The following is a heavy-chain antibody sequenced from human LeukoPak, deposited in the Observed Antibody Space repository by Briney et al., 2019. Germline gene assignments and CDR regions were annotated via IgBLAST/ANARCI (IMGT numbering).Heavy chain of an antibody. V-gene: IGHV1-46*01. CDR3: ARCGGGTTCPSYYYFYMDV. CDR2: INPSGGST. J-gene: IGHJ6*03. D-gene: IGHD2-15*01. CDR1: GYTFTSYF. Sequence: ASVKVSCKASGYTFTSYFMHWVQQAPGQGLEWMGIINPSGGSTSYAQKFQGRVTMTRDMSTSTVYMELRSLRSEDTAVYYCARCGGGTTCPSYYYFYMDVWGKGTTVTISS.